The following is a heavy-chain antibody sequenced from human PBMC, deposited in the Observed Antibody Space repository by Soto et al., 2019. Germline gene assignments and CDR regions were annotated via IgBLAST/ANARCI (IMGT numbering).Heavy chain of an antibody. Sequence: SETLSLTCAASGGSISSSNWWSWVRQPPGKGLEWIGEIYHSGSTNHNPSLKSRVTISVDKSKNQFSLKLSSVTAADTAVYYCARALRYCSGGSCYHNWFDPWGQGTLVTVSS. CDR2: IYHSGST. J-gene: IGHJ5*02. CDR3: ARALRYCSGGSCYHNWFDP. D-gene: IGHD2-15*01. V-gene: IGHV4-4*02. CDR1: GGSISSSNW.